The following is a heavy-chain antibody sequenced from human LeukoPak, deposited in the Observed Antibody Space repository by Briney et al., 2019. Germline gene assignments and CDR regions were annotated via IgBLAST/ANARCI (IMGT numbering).Heavy chain of an antibody. CDR2: INFDGSAT. D-gene: IGHD3-22*01. CDR1: GFTFSNHW. V-gene: IGHV3-74*01. J-gene: IGHJ6*02. CDR3: ARDRLGLVFHRPYYQYIMDL. Sequence: PGGSLRISCAASGFTFSNHWMFWVRHAPGKGLVWVARINFDGSATTYADSVRGRFTISRDNAKNTLHLQMNSLRTDDTAVYFCARDRLGLVFHRPYYQYIMDLWGQGTTVTVSS.